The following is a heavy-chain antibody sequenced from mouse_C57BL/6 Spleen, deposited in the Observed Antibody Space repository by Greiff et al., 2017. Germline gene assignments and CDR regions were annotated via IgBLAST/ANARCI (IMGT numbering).Heavy chain of an antibody. J-gene: IGHJ1*03. CDR2: ISSGGCTI. CDR3: ARLRSYWYFDV. Sequence: EVQLVESGGGLVKPGGSLKISCAASGFAFSDYGMHWVRQAPGKGLEWVAYISSGGCTIYYADKVKGRFTISRDNAKNTLFLQMTSLRSEDTAMYYCARLRSYWYFDVWGTGTTVTVSS. CDR1: GFAFSDYG. V-gene: IGHV5-17*01.